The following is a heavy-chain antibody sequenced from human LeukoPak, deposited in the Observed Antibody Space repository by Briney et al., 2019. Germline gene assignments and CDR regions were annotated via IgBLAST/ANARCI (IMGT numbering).Heavy chain of an antibody. CDR3: AKGPSGWYAFDI. Sequence: GGCLRLSCAASGFTLISYVMHGVRQAPGKGGGWVAFIRYDGSNKYYADSAKGRFTISRDNSKNTLYLQMNSLRAEDTAVYYCAKGPSGWYAFDIWGQGTMVTVSS. CDR2: IRYDGSNK. V-gene: IGHV3-30*02. J-gene: IGHJ3*02. CDR1: GFTLISYV. D-gene: IGHD6-19*01.